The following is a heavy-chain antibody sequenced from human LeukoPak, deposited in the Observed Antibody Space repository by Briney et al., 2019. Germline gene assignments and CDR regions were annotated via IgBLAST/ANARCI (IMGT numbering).Heavy chain of an antibody. J-gene: IGHJ4*02. Sequence: PSETLSLTCAVYGGSFSGYYWSWIHQPPGKGLEWIGEINHSGSTNYNPSLKSRVTISVDTSKNQFSLKLSSVTAADTAVYYCARLMTAAALDYWGQGTLVTVSS. V-gene: IGHV4-34*01. CDR1: GGSFSGYY. CDR3: ARLMTAAALDY. D-gene: IGHD6-13*01. CDR2: INHSGST.